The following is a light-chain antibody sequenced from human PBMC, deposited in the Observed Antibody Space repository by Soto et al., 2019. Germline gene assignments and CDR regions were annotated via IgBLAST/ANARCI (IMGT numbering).Light chain of an antibody. CDR2: KAS. V-gene: IGKV1-5*03. J-gene: IGKJ1*01. Sequence: DIQMTQSPSTLSASVGDRVTITCRASQSISSWLAWYQQKPGKAPKLLINKASSLESGVPSRFSGSGSGTEFTLTISSLPPDDFATYYCQHFNSYPWTLGQGTNVEIQ. CDR1: QSISSW. CDR3: QHFNSYPWT.